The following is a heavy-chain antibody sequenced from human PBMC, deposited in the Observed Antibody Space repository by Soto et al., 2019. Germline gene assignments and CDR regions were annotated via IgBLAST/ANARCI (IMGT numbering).Heavy chain of an antibody. J-gene: IGHJ4*02. V-gene: IGHV3-74*01. CDR2: INIGGRAA. D-gene: IGHD3-9*01. CDR1: GFTFSNYW. CDR3: VRGATDWYGIDY. Sequence: EVQLVESGGGLVQPGGSLSFPCAASGFTFSNYWRHWVRLPPGKGLLWVSRINIGGRAANYAGAVEGRFTVSRDDAKNTLYLQMISLRDDDTAVYYCVRGATDWYGIDYGGQGAPVTVSS.